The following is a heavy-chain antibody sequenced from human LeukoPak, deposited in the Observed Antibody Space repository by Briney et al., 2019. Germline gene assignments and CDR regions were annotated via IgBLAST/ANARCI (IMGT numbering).Heavy chain of an antibody. J-gene: IGHJ4*02. D-gene: IGHD3-22*01. V-gene: IGHV1-46*01. CDR1: GYTFTSYY. Sequence: ASVKVSCKASGYTFTSYYMHWVRQAPGQGLEWMGIINPSGGSTSYAQKFQGRVTMTRNTSISTAYMELSSLRSEDTAVYYCARVRDYYDSSGYYSFDYWGQGTLVTVSS. CDR3: ARVRDYYDSSGYYSFDY. CDR2: INPSGGST.